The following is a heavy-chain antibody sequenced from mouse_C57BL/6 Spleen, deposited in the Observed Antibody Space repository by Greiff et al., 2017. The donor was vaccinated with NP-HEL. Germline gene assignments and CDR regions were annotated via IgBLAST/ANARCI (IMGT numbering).Heavy chain of an antibody. CDR3: ARSGDGYPVGYAMDY. CDR2: IDPNSGGT. D-gene: IGHD2-3*01. J-gene: IGHJ4*01. CDR1: GYTFTSYW. Sequence: QVQLKQPGAELVKPGASVKLSCKASGYTFTSYWMHWVKQRPGRGLEWIGRIDPNSGGTKYNEKFKSKATLTVDKPSSTAYMQLSSLTSEDSAVYYCARSGDGYPVGYAMDYWGQGTSVTVSS. V-gene: IGHV1-72*01.